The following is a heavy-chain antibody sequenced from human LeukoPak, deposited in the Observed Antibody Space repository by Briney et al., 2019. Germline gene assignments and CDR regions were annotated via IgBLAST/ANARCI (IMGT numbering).Heavy chain of an antibody. Sequence: PGGSLRLSCAASGFIFSDYYMGWIRQAPGKGLEWISYIRISTSTISYADSVKGRFTISTDNAKNALYLQMHSLRAEDTAVYYCARDHDYSFDYWGQGTLVTVSS. V-gene: IGHV3-11*04. CDR1: GFIFSDYY. CDR2: IRISTSTI. J-gene: IGHJ4*02. CDR3: ARDHDYSFDY. D-gene: IGHD4-11*01.